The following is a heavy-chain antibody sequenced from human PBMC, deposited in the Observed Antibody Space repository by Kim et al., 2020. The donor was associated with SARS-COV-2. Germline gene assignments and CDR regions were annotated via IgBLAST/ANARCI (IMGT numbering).Heavy chain of an antibody. D-gene: IGHD6-13*01. CDR3: ARDRLASSSWYENIGMDV. CDR2: INPGGGST. CDR1: GYTFTTYF. V-gene: IGHV1-46*01. J-gene: IGHJ6*02. Sequence: ASVKVSCKASGYTFTTYFMHWVRQAPGQGREWMGVINPGGGSTSYAQTFQGRFTMSRDTSTSTVYMELSSLRSDDTAVYYCARDRLASSSWYENIGMDVWGQGTTVTVSS.